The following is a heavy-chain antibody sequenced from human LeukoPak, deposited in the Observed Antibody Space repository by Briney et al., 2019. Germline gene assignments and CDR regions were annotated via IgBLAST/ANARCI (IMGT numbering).Heavy chain of an antibody. CDR2: ISYDGSNK. D-gene: IGHD4-17*01. J-gene: IGHJ4*02. CDR1: GFTFSSYA. V-gene: IGHV3-30-3*01. Sequence: GGSLRLSCAASGFTFSSYAMHWVRQAPGKGLEWVAVISYDGSNKYYADSVKGRFTISRDNSKNTLYLQMNSLRAEDTAVYYCASGYTVTTEYYFDYWGQGTLVTVSS. CDR3: ASGYTVTTEYYFDY.